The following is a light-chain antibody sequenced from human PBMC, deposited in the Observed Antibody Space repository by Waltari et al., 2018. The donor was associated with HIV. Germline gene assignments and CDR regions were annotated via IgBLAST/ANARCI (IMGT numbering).Light chain of an antibody. CDR1: SLRSYY. Sequence: SSELPQDPAVSVALGQTVRITCQGDSLRSYYASCYQQKPGQAPVLVIYGKNNRPSGIPDRFSGSSSGNTASLTITGAQAEDEADYYCNSRDSSGNHWVFGGGTKLTVL. J-gene: IGLJ3*02. CDR3: NSRDSSGNHWV. CDR2: GKN. V-gene: IGLV3-19*01.